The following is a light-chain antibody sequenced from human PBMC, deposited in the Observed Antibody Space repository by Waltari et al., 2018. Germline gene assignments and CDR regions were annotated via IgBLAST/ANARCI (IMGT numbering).Light chain of an antibody. CDR3: CSYAGRYTNYV. V-gene: IGLV2-11*01. CDR1: RSDVGAHDY. CDR2: DVT. J-gene: IGLJ1*01. Sequence: QSALTQPRSVSGSPGQSVTISCTGTRSDVGAHDYVSWDQQRPGKAPKLILYDVTERPSGVPDRFSGSKSDNKASLTISGLQADDEADYYCCSYAGRYTNYVFGSGTKVTVL.